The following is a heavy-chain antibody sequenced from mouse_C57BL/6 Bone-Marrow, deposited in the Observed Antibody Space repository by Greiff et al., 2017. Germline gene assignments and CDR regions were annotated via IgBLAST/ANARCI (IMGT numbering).Heavy chain of an antibody. CDR3: ARDYYGNVYFDY. CDR1: GYTFTSYW. J-gene: IGHJ2*01. CDR2: IYPGSGST. V-gene: IGHV1-55*01. Sequence: QVQLKQPGAELVKPGASVKMSCKASGYTFTSYWITWVKQRPGQGLEWIGDIYPGSGSTNYNEKFKSKATLTVDTSSSTAYMQLSSLTSEDSAVYYCARDYYGNVYFDYWGQGTTLTVSS. D-gene: IGHD2-1*01.